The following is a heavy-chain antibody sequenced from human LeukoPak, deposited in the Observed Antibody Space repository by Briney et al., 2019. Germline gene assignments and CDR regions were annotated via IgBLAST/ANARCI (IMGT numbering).Heavy chain of an antibody. V-gene: IGHV4-30-4*08. CDR3: ARDLNDAFDI. J-gene: IGHJ3*02. CDR2: IYYSGST. CDR1: GGSISSYY. Sequence: PSETLSLTCTVSGGSISSYYWSWIRQPPGKGLEWIGYIYYSGSTYYNPSLKSRVTISVDTSKNQFSLKLSSVTAADTAVYYCARDLNDAFDIWGQGTMVTVSS.